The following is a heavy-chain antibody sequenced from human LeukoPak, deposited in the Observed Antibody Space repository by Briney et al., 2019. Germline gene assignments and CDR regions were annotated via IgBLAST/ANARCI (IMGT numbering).Heavy chain of an antibody. CDR1: GYTFTSYG. CDR2: ISAYNGNT. D-gene: IGHD5-24*01. V-gene: IGHV1-18*01. J-gene: IGHJ3*02. CDR3: AKDRGRWLPNGAFDI. Sequence: ASVKVSCKASGYTFTSYGISWVRQAPGQGLEWMGWISAYNGNTNYAQKLQGRVTMTTDTSTSTAYMELRSLRSDDTAVYYCAKDRGRWLPNGAFDIWGQGTMVTVSS.